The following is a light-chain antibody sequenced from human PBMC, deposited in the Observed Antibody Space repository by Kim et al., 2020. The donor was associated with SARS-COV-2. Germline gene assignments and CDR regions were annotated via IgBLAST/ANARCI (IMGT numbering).Light chain of an antibody. J-gene: IGKJ4*01. Sequence: EIVMTQYPATPSVSPGERATLSCRASQSVSSNLAWYQQKPGQAPRLLIYGASTRATGIPARFSGSGSGTEFTLTISSLQSEDFAVYYRQQYNNWPPLAFGGGTKVEI. V-gene: IGKV3-15*01. CDR3: QQYNNWPPLA. CDR1: QSVSSN. CDR2: GAS.